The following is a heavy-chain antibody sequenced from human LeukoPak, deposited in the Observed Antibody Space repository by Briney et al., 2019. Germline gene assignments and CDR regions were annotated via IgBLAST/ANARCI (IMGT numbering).Heavy chain of an antibody. CDR1: GFPLSVYW. D-gene: IGHD5-24*01. CDR3: ARNLRLHTPRAFDI. V-gene: IGHV3-7*05. CDR2: IEEKGSQI. Sequence: GVSLRLSCAVSGFPLSVYWMRWARRARGKGRVGGANIEEKGSQIYSVDSVRGRFTISRDNAKNSLYLQMNRRRAEATAVYYCARNLRLHTPRAFDIWGQGTMVTVSS. J-gene: IGHJ3*02.